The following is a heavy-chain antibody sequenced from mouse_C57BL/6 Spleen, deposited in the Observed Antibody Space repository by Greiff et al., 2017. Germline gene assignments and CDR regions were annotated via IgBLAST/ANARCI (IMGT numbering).Heavy chain of an antibody. CDR2: LTPSSGYT. V-gene: IGHV1-7*01. CDR3: ARRTAQANFDY. D-gene: IGHD3-2*02. J-gene: IGHJ2*01. Sequence: QVQLQQSGAELAKPGASVKLSCKASGYTFTSYWMHWVKQRHGQGLEWIGYLTPSSGYTKSTQKFKDKATLTADKSSSTSYMQLSSLTYEDSAVXCGARRTAQANFDYWGQGTTRTVSS. CDR1: GYTFTSYW.